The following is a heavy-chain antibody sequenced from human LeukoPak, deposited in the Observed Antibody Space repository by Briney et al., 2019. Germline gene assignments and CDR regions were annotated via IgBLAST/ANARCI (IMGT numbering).Heavy chain of an antibody. CDR1: GFTFSSYA. D-gene: IGHD5-24*01. Sequence: GGSLRLSCAASGFTFSSYAMSWVRQAPGKGLEWVSAISGSGGSTYYADSVKGRFTVSRDNSKYTLYLQMNSLRVEDTAVYYCASSTYNYDYALDVWGQGTTVTVSS. J-gene: IGHJ6*02. CDR3: ASSTYNYDYALDV. CDR2: ISGSGGST. V-gene: IGHV3-23*01.